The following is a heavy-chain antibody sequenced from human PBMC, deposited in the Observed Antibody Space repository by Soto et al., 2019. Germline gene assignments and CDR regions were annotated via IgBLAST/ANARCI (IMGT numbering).Heavy chain of an antibody. CDR2: ISAYNGNT. CDR3: ARIPYCSSTSCQFDP. Sequence: ASVKVSCKASGYTFTSYGISWVRQAPGQGLEWMGWISAYNGNTNYAQKLQGRVTMTTDTSTSTAYMELRSLRSDDTAVYYCARIPYCSSTSCQFDPWGQGTLVTVSS. D-gene: IGHD2-2*01. J-gene: IGHJ5*02. CDR1: GYTFTSYG. V-gene: IGHV1-18*04.